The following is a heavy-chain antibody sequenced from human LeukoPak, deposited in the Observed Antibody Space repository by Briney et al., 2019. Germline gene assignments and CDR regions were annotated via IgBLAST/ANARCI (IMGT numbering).Heavy chain of an antibody. Sequence: SETLSLTCTVSGGSISSGGYYWSWIRQHPGKGLEWIGYIYYSGSTYYNPSLKSRVTISVDTSKNQFSLKLSSVAAADTAVYYCAREYSGYDWPYYFDYWGQGTLVTVSS. CDR2: IYYSGST. D-gene: IGHD5-12*01. J-gene: IGHJ4*02. CDR1: GGSISSGGYY. V-gene: IGHV4-31*03. CDR3: AREYSGYDWPYYFDY.